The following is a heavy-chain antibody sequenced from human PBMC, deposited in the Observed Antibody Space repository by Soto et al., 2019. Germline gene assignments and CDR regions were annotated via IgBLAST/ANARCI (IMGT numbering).Heavy chain of an antibody. D-gene: IGHD6-13*01. CDR3: ARDQFLGQQFYYYYGMEV. V-gene: IGHV4-61*01. Sequence: QVQLQESGPGLVKPSETLSLTCTVSGGSVSSGSYYWSWIRQPPGKGLEWFGYIYYSGSTNYKPSLESRVPISVDTPKNQFSLKLCSVTAANTAVYYCARDQFLGQQFYYYYGMEVWGQGTTVPVSS. CDR1: GGSVSSGSYY. CDR2: IYYSGST. J-gene: IGHJ6*02.